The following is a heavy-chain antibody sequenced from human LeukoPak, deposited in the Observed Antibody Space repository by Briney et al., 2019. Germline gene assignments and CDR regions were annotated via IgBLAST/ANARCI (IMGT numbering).Heavy chain of an antibody. V-gene: IGHV3-48*03. D-gene: IGHD3-10*01. CDR2: ISSSGSTI. CDR1: GFTFSSYE. Sequence: GGSLRLSCVASGFTFSSYEVNWARQAPGKGLEWVSYISSSGSTIYYADSVKGRFTISRDNAKNSLYLQMNSLRAEDTAVYYCARKMVRGVIIMSYFDYWGQGTLVTVSS. J-gene: IGHJ4*02. CDR3: ARKMVRGVIIMSYFDY.